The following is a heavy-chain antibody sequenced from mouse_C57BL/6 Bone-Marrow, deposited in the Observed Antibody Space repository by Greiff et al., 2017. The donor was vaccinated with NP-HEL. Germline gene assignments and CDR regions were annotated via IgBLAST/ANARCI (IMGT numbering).Heavy chain of an antibody. J-gene: IGHJ2*01. V-gene: IGHV1-50*01. CDR1: GYTFTSYW. CDR2: IDPSDSYT. CDR3: ARGYYVDY. Sequence: VQLQQSGAELVKPGASVKLSCKASGYTFTSYWMQWVKQRPGQGLEWIGEIDPSDSYTNYNQKFKGKATLTVDTSSSTAYMQLSSLTSEDSAVYYCARGYYVDYWGQGTTLTVSS.